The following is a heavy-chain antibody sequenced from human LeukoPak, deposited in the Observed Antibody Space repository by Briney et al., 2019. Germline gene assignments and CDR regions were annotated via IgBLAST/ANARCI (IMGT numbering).Heavy chain of an antibody. V-gene: IGHV4-61*08. D-gene: IGHD1-26*01. CDR2: IYYSGST. CDR1: GGSISSGGYY. CDR3: AREAWELPYYYYMDV. Sequence: PSETLSLTCTVSGGSISSGGYYWSWIRQPPGKGLEWIGYIYYSGSTNYNPSLKSRVTISVDTSKNQFSLKLSSVTAADTAVYYCAREAWELPYYYYMDVWGKGTTVTVSS. J-gene: IGHJ6*03.